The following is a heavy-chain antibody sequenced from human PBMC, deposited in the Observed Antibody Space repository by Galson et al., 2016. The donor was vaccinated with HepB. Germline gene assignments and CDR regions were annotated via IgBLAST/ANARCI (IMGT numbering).Heavy chain of an antibody. Sequence: QSGAEVKKPGESLKISCKGSGYDYTSYWIAWVRQMPGKGLEWMGIIYPGDSDTRYSPSFQGQVTIPADKSISTAYLQWSSLKASDTAMYYCARFRGSSWMGVDVWGQGTTVTVSS. V-gene: IGHV5-51*01. J-gene: IGHJ6*02. CDR3: ARFRGSSWMGVDV. CDR2: IYPGDSDT. D-gene: IGHD6-13*01. CDR1: GYDYTSYW.